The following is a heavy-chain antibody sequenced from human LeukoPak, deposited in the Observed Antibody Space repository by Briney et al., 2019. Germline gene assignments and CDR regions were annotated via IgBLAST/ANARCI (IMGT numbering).Heavy chain of an antibody. CDR3: AKDVWQWSGYGRGAFDI. CDR1: AFTFDYYS. J-gene: IGHJ3*02. D-gene: IGHD5-12*01. CDR2: ISWERGSI. V-gene: IGHV3-9*01. Sequence: PAGSLRFTCAASAFTFDYYSMHRHRHAPGKGLVWVSGISWERGSIAYADSVKGRFRISRDNAKNSLYLQMNSLRVEGTAFYYCAKDVWQWSGYGRGAFDIWGQGTMVTVSS.